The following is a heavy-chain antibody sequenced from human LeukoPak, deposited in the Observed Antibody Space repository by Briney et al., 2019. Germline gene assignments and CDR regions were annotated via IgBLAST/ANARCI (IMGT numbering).Heavy chain of an antibody. J-gene: IGHJ6*03. CDR2: INPSGGST. V-gene: IGHV1-46*01. Sequence: ASVKVSCKASGYTFTSYYMHWVRQAPGQGLEWMGLINPSGGSTSYAQKFQGRVTMTRDMSTSTVYMELSSLRSEDTAVYYCVRDLHDGYYYMDVWGKGTTVTVSS. CDR1: GYTFTSYY. CDR3: VRDLHDGYYYMDV. D-gene: IGHD1-1*01.